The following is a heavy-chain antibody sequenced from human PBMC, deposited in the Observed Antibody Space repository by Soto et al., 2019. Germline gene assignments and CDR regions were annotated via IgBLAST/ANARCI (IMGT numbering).Heavy chain of an antibody. CDR3: ARDQAYYYDSSALDY. CDR1: GFTFSSYG. Sequence: ESGGGVVQPGRSLRLSCAASGFTFSSYGMHWVRQAPGKGLEWVAVIWYDGSNKYYADSVKGRFTISRDNSKNTLYLQMNSLRAEDTAVYYCARDQAYYYDSSALDYWGQGTLVTVSS. CDR2: IWYDGSNK. D-gene: IGHD3-22*01. V-gene: IGHV3-33*01. J-gene: IGHJ4*02.